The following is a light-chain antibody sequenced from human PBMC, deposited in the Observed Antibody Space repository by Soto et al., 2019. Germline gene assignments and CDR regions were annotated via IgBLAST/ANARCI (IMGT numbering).Light chain of an antibody. CDR3: QQYGSSPQT. CDR2: GTF. CDR1: ESVSVKY. V-gene: IGKV3-20*01. Sequence: EIVLTQSPGTLSLSPGARATLSCRPSESVSVKYIAWYQQKPGQAPRLLIYGTFNRASGVPDRFSGSASGTDFTLTISRLEPDDFAMYYCQQYGSSPQTFGHGTKVEIK. J-gene: IGKJ1*01.